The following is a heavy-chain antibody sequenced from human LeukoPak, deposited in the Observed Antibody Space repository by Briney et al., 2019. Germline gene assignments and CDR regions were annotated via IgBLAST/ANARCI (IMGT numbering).Heavy chain of an antibody. Sequence: PGGSLRLSCAASGFTFSSYGMHWVRQAPGKGLEWVAFIRYDGGNKYYADSVKGRFTISRDNSKNTLYLQMNSLRAEDTAVYYCAKNRDGGYPTGAFDYWGQGTLVTVSS. D-gene: IGHD5-24*01. CDR3: AKNRDGGYPTGAFDY. CDR1: GFTFSSYG. CDR2: IRYDGGNK. J-gene: IGHJ4*02. V-gene: IGHV3-30*02.